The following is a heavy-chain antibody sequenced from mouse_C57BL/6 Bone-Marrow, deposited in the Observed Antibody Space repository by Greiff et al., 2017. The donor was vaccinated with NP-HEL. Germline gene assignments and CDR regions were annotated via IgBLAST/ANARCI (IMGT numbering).Heavy chain of an antibody. D-gene: IGHD1-1*01. Sequence: VQLQQSGAELVRPGSSVKVSCTASGYAFTNYLIEWVKQRPGQGLEWIGVINPGSGGTNYNEKFKGKATLTADKSSSTAYMQLSSRTSEDSAVYFCARSVTTVVDYWGQGTTLTVSS. CDR2: INPGSGGT. CDR1: GYAFTNYL. CDR3: ARSVTTVVDY. V-gene: IGHV1-54*01. J-gene: IGHJ2*01.